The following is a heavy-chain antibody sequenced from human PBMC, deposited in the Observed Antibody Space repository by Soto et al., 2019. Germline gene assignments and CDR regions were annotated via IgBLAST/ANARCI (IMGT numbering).Heavy chain of an antibody. J-gene: IGHJ4*02. CDR2: IWSDGSNK. Sequence: QVQLVESGGGVVQPGRSLRLSCAASGFTFSTYGMHWVRQAPGKGLEWVALIWSDGSNKYYADSVKGRFTISRDNSKKTLYLQMSSLRGEETAVYYCVRVFDTYYFDLWGQGNMVTVSS. CDR1: GFTFSTYG. V-gene: IGHV3-33*01. CDR3: VRVFDTYYFDL. D-gene: IGHD3-9*01.